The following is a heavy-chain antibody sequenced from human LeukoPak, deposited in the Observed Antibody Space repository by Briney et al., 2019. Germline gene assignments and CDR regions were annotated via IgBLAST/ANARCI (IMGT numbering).Heavy chain of an antibody. V-gene: IGHV7-4-1*02. Sequence: ASVKVSCKASGYTFTSYAMNWVRQAPGQGLEWMEGFNTNTGNPTYAQGFTGRFVFSLDTSVSTAYLQISSLKAEDTAVYYCARGGPNYYDSSTLGDWGQGTLVTVSS. J-gene: IGHJ4*02. CDR2: FNTNTGNP. CDR1: GYTFTSYA. CDR3: ARGGPNYYDSSTLGD. D-gene: IGHD3-22*01.